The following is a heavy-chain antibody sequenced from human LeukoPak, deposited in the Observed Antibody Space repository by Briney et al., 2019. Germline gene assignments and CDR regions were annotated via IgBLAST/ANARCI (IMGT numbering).Heavy chain of an antibody. Sequence: SETLSLTCTVSGGSISSGDYYWSWIRQPPGKGLEWIGYIYYSGSTYYNPSLKSRVTISVDTSKNQFSLMLSSVTAADTAVYYCARVTTVVSPFDYWGQGTLVTVSS. CDR2: IYYSGST. CDR1: GGSISSGDYY. D-gene: IGHD4-23*01. V-gene: IGHV4-30-4*08. J-gene: IGHJ4*02. CDR3: ARVTTVVSPFDY.